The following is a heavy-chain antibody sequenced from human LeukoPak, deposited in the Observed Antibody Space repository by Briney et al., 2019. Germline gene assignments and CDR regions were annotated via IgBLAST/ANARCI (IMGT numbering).Heavy chain of an antibody. CDR2: IYYSGLT. J-gene: IGHJ4*02. D-gene: IGHD5-24*01. V-gene: IGHV4-39*02. Sequence: TSETLSLTCTVSGASISSSSSSWGWVRQPPGKGPEWIGSIYYSGLTYDNPSLKSRVSISVDPSKNRFSLKLSSVTAADTAVYYCARVEMATISFDYWGQGTLVTVSS. CDR1: GASISSSSSS. CDR3: ARVEMATISFDY.